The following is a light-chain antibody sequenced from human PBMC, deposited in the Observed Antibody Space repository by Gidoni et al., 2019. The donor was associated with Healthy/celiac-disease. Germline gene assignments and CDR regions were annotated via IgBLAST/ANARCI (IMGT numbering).Light chain of an antibody. J-gene: IGLJ2*01. V-gene: IGLV1-51*01. CDR2: ENN. CDR1: SSNIGNNY. CDR3: GTWDSSLSAVV. Sequence: SVLTQPPSVSSAPGQKVTISCSGSSSNIGNNYVSWYQQHPGTAPKLLIYENNKRPSEIPDRFSGSKSGTSGTLGITGLQTGDEADYYCGTWDSSLSAVVFGGGTKLTVL.